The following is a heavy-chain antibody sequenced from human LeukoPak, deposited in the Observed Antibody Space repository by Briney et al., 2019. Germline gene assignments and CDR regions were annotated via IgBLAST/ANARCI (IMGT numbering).Heavy chain of an antibody. J-gene: IGHJ4*02. V-gene: IGHV1-2*02. Sequence: ASLKLSCKASGSTFTGYYMHRVRQSPGPGLEWMGWINRNSGGTNYAQKFQGRVTMTRDTSISTAYMELSRLRSDDSAVYYCARAGIAAAGVYDYWGQGTLVTVSS. CDR2: INRNSGGT. CDR3: ARAGIAAAGVYDY. D-gene: IGHD6-13*01. CDR1: GSTFTGYY.